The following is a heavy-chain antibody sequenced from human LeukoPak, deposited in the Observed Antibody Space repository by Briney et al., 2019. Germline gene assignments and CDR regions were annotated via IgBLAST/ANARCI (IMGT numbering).Heavy chain of an antibody. CDR3: AKNINTYYDILTGYSDAFDI. V-gene: IGHV3-30*02. CDR1: GYIFTNYA. CDR2: IRYDGSNK. J-gene: IGHJ3*02. D-gene: IGHD3-9*01. Sequence: GGSLRLSCAASGYIFTNYAMSWVRQAPGKGLEWVAFIRYDGSNKYYADSVKGRFTISRDNSKSTLYLQMNSLRVEDTAVYYCAKNINTYYDILTGYSDAFDIWGQGTMVTVSS.